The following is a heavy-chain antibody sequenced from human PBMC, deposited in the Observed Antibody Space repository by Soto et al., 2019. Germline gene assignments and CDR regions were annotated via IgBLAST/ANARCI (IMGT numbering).Heavy chain of an antibody. CDR3: ARLEYSSSWPYHDAFAM. J-gene: IGHJ3*02. CDR2: IHYSGSA. CDR1: GGSIATGDHY. D-gene: IGHD6-13*01. V-gene: IGHV4-31*03. Sequence: QVQLQESGPGLVKPSQTLSLTCTVSGGSIATGDHYWSWVRQHQGKGLEWIGYIHYSGSAYYKPSLKSRATISVDTSQNPLALTLGSVTDAVSAVYYCARLEYSSSWPYHDAFAMWGQGTLVTVSS.